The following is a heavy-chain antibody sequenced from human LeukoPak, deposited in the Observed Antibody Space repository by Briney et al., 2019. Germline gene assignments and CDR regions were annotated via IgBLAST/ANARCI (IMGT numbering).Heavy chain of an antibody. Sequence: SETLSLTCTVSSGSISSYYWSWIRQPPGKGLEWIGYIYYSGSTNYNPSLKSRVTISVDTSKNQFSLKLSSVTAADTAVYYCARTKYRAPLDYWGQGTLVTVSS. V-gene: IGHV4-59*08. CDR1: SGSISSYY. J-gene: IGHJ4*02. CDR2: IYYSGST. CDR3: ARTKYRAPLDY. D-gene: IGHD2-2*01.